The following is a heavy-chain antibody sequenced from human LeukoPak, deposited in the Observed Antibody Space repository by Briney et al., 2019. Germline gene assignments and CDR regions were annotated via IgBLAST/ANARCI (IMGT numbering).Heavy chain of an antibody. CDR1: GGSISSSNW. CDR2: IYHSGST. Sequence: KASETLSLTCAVSGGSISSSNWWSWVRQPPGKGLEWIGEIYHSGSTNYNPSLKSRVTISVDKSKNQFSLKLSSVTAADTAVYYCARDCSGGSCYSPGGPLDYWGQGTLVTVSS. D-gene: IGHD2-15*01. J-gene: IGHJ4*02. CDR3: ARDCSGGSCYSPGGPLDY. V-gene: IGHV4-4*02.